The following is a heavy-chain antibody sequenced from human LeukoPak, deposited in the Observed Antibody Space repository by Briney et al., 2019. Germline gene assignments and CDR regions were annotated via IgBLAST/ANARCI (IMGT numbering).Heavy chain of an antibody. CDR2: IYYSGST. D-gene: IGHD3-22*01. CDR1: GGSISSSSYS. Sequence: SETLSLTCTVSGGSISSSSYSWGWIRQPPGKGLEWIGSIYYSGSTYYNPSLKSRFTISVHTSKNQFSLKLSSVTAADTAVYYCASQMYYYDSSGYYYGFDYWGQGTLVTVSS. J-gene: IGHJ4*02. V-gene: IGHV4-39*01. CDR3: ASQMYYYDSSGYYYGFDY.